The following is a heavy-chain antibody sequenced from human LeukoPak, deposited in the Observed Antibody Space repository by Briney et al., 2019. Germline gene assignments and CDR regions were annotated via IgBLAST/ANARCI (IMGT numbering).Heavy chain of an antibody. D-gene: IGHD3-3*01. CDR1: GYTFTSYY. CDR2: INPSGGST. Sequence: ASVKVSCKASGYTFTSYYMHWVRQAPGQGLEWMGIINPSGGSTSYAQKFQGRVTMTRDTSTSTVYTELSSLRSEDTAVYYCARGGITIFGVVDHDAFDIWGQGTMVTVSS. CDR3: ARGGITIFGVVDHDAFDI. V-gene: IGHV1-46*01. J-gene: IGHJ3*02.